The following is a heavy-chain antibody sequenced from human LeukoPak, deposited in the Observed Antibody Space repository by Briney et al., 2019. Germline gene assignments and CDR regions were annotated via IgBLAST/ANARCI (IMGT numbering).Heavy chain of an antibody. J-gene: IGHJ4*02. D-gene: IGHD2-15*01. CDR3: AKASGGAYSPPDS. CDR1: GFTFSPYG. Sequence: PGGSLRLSCAASGFTFSPYGMHWVRQAPGKGLEWVAVIWYDGSDKYYADSVKGRFTISRDNSKDTLYLQMNSLRVADTAVYYCAKASGGAYSPPDSRGQGTLVTVSS. V-gene: IGHV3-33*06. CDR2: IWYDGSDK.